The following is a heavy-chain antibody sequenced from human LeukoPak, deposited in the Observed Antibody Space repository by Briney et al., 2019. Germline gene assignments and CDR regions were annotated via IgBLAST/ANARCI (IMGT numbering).Heavy chain of an antibody. CDR2: IYNGVPT. CDR1: GAPISRFY. J-gene: IGHJ4*02. D-gene: IGHD6-19*01. Sequence: SETLSLICTTSGAPISRFYWSWVRQPPGKGLEWIGNIYNGVPTFFNPSLKSRVTLSVDTSKTQFSLQLASVTAADTAVYYCVQATGWPGFDYWGQGILVTVSS. V-gene: IGHV4-4*09. CDR3: VQATGWPGFDY.